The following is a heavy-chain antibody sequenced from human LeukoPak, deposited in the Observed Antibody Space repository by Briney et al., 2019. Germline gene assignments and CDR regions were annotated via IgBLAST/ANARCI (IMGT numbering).Heavy chain of an antibody. J-gene: IGHJ4*02. Sequence: GGSLRLSCAASGFTFSSYSMNWVRQAPGKGLEWVGRIKSKTDGGTTDYAAPVKGRVTISRDDSKNTLYLQMNSLKTEDTAVYYCTTGLHYYDSSAYYSIDYWGQGTLVTVSS. V-gene: IGHV3-15*01. D-gene: IGHD3-22*01. CDR3: TTGLHYYDSSAYYSIDY. CDR2: IKSKTDGGTT. CDR1: GFTFSSYS.